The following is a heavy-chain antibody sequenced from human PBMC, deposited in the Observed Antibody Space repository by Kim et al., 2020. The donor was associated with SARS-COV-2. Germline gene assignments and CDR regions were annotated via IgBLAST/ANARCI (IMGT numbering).Heavy chain of an antibody. CDR1: GYNFRNYW. J-gene: IGHJ1*01. CDR3: AALDSAQALGGI. Sequence: GGSLRLSCVASGYNFRNYWMSWVRQAPGKGLEWVAMKKGDGSGEDYVDSVKGRFTMSRDTARNSLSLQMNSLRTEDTAIYYCAALDSAQALGGIGGQGTQVTVSS. CDR2: KKGDGSGE. D-gene: IGHD3-10*01. V-gene: IGHV3-7*01.